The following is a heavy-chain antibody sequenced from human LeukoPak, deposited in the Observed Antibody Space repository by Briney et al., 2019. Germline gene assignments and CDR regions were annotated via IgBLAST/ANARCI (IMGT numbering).Heavy chain of an antibody. Sequence: ASVKVSCTASGYTFTGYYMHWVRQAPGQGLEWMGWINPNSGGTNYAQKFQGRVTMTKDTSISTAYMELSRLRSDDTAVYYCARDGSYYHPFDYWGQGTLVTVSS. J-gene: IGHJ4*02. V-gene: IGHV1-2*02. D-gene: IGHD1-26*01. CDR3: ARDGSYYHPFDY. CDR2: INPNSGGT. CDR1: GYTFTGYY.